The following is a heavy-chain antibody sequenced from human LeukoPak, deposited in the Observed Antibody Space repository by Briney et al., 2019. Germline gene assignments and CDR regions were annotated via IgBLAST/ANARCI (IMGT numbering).Heavy chain of an antibody. D-gene: IGHD2-15*01. Sequence: GRSLRLSCAASGFTVSSNYMSWVRQAPGMGLEWVSVIYSGGTTYYADSVKGRFTISRDNSKNTLYLQMNTLRVEDTAVYYCARGRVGPYPGTYYWGQGTLDTVSS. CDR1: GFTVSSNY. V-gene: IGHV3-66*01. J-gene: IGHJ4*02. CDR3: ARGRVGPYPGTYY. CDR2: IYSGGTT.